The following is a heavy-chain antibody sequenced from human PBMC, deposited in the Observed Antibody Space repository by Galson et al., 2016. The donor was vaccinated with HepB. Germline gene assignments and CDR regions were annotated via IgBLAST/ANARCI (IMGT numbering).Heavy chain of an antibody. CDR2: IYWNDDK. V-gene: IGHV2-5*01. D-gene: IGHD2-2*01. J-gene: IGHJ4*02. Sequence: PALVKPTQTLTLTCTFSGFSLTTSAEAVGWIRQPPGKTLEWLAFIYWNDDKRHSPSLKTRFTITKDSSKNQVVLTMTNMGPVDTATYYCPHYAFQRGYLDYWGQGTRVTVSS. CDR3: PHYAFQRGYLDY. CDR1: GFSLTTSAEA.